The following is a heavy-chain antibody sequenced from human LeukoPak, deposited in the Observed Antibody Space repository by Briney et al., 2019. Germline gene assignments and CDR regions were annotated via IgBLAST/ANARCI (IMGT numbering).Heavy chain of an antibody. V-gene: IGHV4-34*01. Sequence: SETLSLTCAVYGGSFSGYYWSWFRQPPGKGREGMGEINHSGRTNYNPSLKRRVTISVDTSKIHFYLKLSSLTAADTAVYYCARGAVVAAMGIAAAAYSYYFDYWGQGTLVTVSS. CDR2: INHSGRT. J-gene: IGHJ4*02. CDR3: ARGAVVAAMGIAAAAYSYYFDY. D-gene: IGHD6-13*01. CDR1: GGSFSGYY.